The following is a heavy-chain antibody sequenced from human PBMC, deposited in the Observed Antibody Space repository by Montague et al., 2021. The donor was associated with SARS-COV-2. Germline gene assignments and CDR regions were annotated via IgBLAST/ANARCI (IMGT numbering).Heavy chain of an antibody. CDR1: GGSFSGYY. CDR2: INHSGST. Sequence: SETLSLTCAVYGGSFSGYYWSWIRQPPGKGLEWIGEINHSGSTNYNLSLKSRVTISVDTPKNQFSLRLSSVTAADTAVYYCARISRNSGFVGVFDIWGQGTSVTVSS. D-gene: IGHD3-22*01. J-gene: IGHJ3*02. CDR3: ARISRNSGFVGVFDI. V-gene: IGHV4-34*01.